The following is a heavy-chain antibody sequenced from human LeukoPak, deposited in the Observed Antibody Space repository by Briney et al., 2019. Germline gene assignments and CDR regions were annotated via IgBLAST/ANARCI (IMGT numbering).Heavy chain of an antibody. J-gene: IGHJ4*02. Sequence: GGSLRLSCAASGFTFSSYAMHWVRQAPGKGLERVAVISYDGSNKYYADSVKGRFTISRDNSKNTLYLQMNSLRAEDTAVYYCARDQAGSGHYADYWGQGTLVTVSS. V-gene: IGHV3-30*04. D-gene: IGHD3-10*01. CDR2: ISYDGSNK. CDR3: ARDQAGSGHYADY. CDR1: GFTFSSYA.